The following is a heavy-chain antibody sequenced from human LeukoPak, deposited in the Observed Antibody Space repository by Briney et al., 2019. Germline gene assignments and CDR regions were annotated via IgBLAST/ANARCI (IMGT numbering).Heavy chain of an antibody. V-gene: IGHV3-64*01. D-gene: IGHD1-20*01. CDR3: ARTKTSIPGTLQPNYYYYGMDV. CDR2: ISNNGGST. J-gene: IGHJ6*02. CDR1: GFIFSTYA. Sequence: PGGSLTLSCAASGFIFSTYAKHWVRQAPGKGLEYVSAISNNGGSTYYANSVKGRFSISRDNSKNTLYLQMGSLRAEDMAVYYCARTKTSIPGTLQPNYYYYGMDVWGQGTTVTVSS.